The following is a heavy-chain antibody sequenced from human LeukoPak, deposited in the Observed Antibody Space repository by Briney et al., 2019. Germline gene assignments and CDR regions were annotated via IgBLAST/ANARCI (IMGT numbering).Heavy chain of an antibody. Sequence: GASVKVSCKASGYTFTSYYMHWVRQAPGQGLEWMGWMNPNSGNTGYAQKFQGRVTISRNTSITTAYMELSGLTSEDTAVYYCASYSGYAQWGQGTLVTVSS. V-gene: IGHV1-8*03. CDR2: MNPNSGNT. D-gene: IGHD5-12*01. CDR3: ASYSGYAQ. CDR1: GYTFTSYY. J-gene: IGHJ4*02.